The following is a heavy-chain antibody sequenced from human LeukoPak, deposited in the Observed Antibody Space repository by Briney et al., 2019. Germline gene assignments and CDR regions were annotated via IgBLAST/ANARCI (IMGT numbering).Heavy chain of an antibody. V-gene: IGHV3-53*01. Sequence: GGSLRLSCAASGFTVSSKYMSWVRQAPGKGLEWVSVIYSGGSTYYADSVKGRFTISRDNSKNTLYLQLNSLRAEDTAVYYCAREGSGRTAYNDGLDVWGQGTMVTVSS. CDR3: AREGSGRTAYNDGLDV. CDR1: GFTVSSKY. CDR2: IYSGGST. J-gene: IGHJ3*01. D-gene: IGHD3-10*01.